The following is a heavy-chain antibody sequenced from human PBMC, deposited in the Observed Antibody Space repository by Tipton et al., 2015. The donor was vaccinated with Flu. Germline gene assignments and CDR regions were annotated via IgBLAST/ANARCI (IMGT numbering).Heavy chain of an antibody. V-gene: IGHV4-61*02. CDR2: IYTTGST. J-gene: IGHJ5*02. Sequence: TLSLTCTVSGGSTSSGSYYWSWIRQPAGKGLEWIGRIYTTGSTKYNPSLKSRVTISLDTSKNRFSLNLSSVTAADTAVYYCARRDYSNYVSEPKNWFDPWGQGTLVTVSS. CDR1: GGSTSSGSYY. CDR3: ARRDYSNYVSEPKNWFDP. D-gene: IGHD4-11*01.